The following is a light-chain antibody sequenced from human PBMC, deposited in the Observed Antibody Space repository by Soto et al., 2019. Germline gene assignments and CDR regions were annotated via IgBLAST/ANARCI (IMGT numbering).Light chain of an antibody. CDR3: SSYTTAFFYV. CDR2: GVT. Sequence: QSVLTQPASVSGSPGQSITISCTGSSSDIGAFNYDAWYQQHPGKAPKLITHGVTNRPSGVSSRFSGSKSDYTASLTISGLQAEDEADYYCSSYTTAFFYVFGTGTKLTVL. CDR1: SSDIGAFNY. V-gene: IGLV2-14*01. J-gene: IGLJ1*01.